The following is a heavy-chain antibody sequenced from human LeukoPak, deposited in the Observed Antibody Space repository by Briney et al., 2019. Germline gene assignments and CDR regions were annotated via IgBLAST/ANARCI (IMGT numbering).Heavy chain of an antibody. D-gene: IGHD1-14*01. J-gene: IGHJ4*02. Sequence: GTLSLTCAVSGGSISSSNWWSWVRQPPGKGLEWVGRIKSKTDGGTTDYAAPVKGRFTISRDDSKNTLYLQMNSLKTEDTAVYYCTTGGMPATFWGQGTLVTVSS. V-gene: IGHV3-15*01. CDR1: GGSISSSNW. CDR3: TTGGMPATF. CDR2: IKSKTDGGTT.